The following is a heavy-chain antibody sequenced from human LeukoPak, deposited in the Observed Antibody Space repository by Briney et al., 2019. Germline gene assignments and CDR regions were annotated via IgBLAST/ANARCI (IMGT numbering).Heavy chain of an antibody. CDR1: GFTFSSYA. CDR3: AKTMVRGVIEPSRAFDI. Sequence: GGSLRLSCAASGFTFSSYAMSWVRQAPGKGLEWVSTISGRGDSTYYADSVKGRFTISRDNSKNTLYLQMNSLRAEDMAVYFCAKTMVRGVIEPSRAFDIWGQGTMVTVSS. J-gene: IGHJ3*02. CDR2: ISGRGDST. D-gene: IGHD3-10*01. V-gene: IGHV3-23*01.